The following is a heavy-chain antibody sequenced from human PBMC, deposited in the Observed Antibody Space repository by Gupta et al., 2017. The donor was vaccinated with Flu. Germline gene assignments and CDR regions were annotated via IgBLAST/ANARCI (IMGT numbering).Heavy chain of an antibody. CDR1: GYTFTSYG. CDR3: ARAGRGGYYDSSGYYGGTTYYYGMDV. Sequence: QVQLVQSGAEVKKPGASVKVSCKASGYTFTSYGISWVRQAPGQGLEWMGWISAYNGNTNYAQKLQGRVTMTTDTSTSTAYMELRSLRSDDTAVYYCARAGRGGYYDSSGYYGGTTYYYGMDVWGQGTTVTVSS. V-gene: IGHV1-18*01. J-gene: IGHJ6*02. D-gene: IGHD3-22*01. CDR2: ISAYNGNT.